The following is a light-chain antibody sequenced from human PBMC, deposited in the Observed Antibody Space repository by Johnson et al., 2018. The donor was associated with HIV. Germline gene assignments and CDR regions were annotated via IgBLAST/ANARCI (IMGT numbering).Light chain of an antibody. CDR1: SSNIGNNY. Sequence: QSVLTQPPSVSAAPGQKVTISCSGSSSNIGNNYVSWYQQLPGTAPKLLIYENNKRPSGIPDRFSGSKSGTSATLGITGLQTGGEADYYCGTWDSRLGVFGTGTKVTVL. J-gene: IGLJ1*01. CDR3: GTWDSRLGV. CDR2: ENN. V-gene: IGLV1-51*02.